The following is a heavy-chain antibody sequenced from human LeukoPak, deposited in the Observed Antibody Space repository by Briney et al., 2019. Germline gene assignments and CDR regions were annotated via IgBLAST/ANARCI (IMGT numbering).Heavy chain of an antibody. CDR3: AKDSPYGDYVY. D-gene: IGHD4-17*01. CDR1: GFSFSSYG. Sequence: GGSLRLSCAASGFSFSSYGMHWVRQAPGKGLEWVAVIWYDGSKKYYADSVKGRFIISRDNSRNTLYLQMNSLRAEDTAVYYCAKDSPYGDYVYWGQGTLDTVSS. J-gene: IGHJ4*02. V-gene: IGHV3-33*06. CDR2: IWYDGSKK.